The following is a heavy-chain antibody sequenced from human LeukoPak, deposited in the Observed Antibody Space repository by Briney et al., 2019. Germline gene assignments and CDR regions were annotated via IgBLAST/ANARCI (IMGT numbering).Heavy chain of an antibody. D-gene: IGHD4-23*01. CDR1: GFTFSSYG. Sequence: PGGSLRLPCAASGFTFSSYGMHWVRQAPGKGLEWVAVISYDGSNKYYADSVKGRFTISRDNSKNTLYLQMNSLRAEDTAVYYCAKGTTTLVVTKIDYWGQGTLVTVSS. J-gene: IGHJ4*02. V-gene: IGHV3-30*18. CDR3: AKGTTTLVVTKIDY. CDR2: ISYDGSNK.